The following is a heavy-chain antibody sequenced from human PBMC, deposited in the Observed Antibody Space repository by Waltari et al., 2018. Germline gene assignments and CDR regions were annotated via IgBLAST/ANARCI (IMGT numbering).Heavy chain of an antibody. D-gene: IGHD1-1*01. V-gene: IGHV4-4*07. CDR2: IYTSGST. Sequence: QVQLRESGPGLVKPSETLSLTCTVSGGSISSYYWSWIRQPAGKGLEWIGRIYTSGSTHYNPPLKSRVTMSVDTSKNQFSLKLSSVTAADTAVYYCARDLGYNWNDGDWFDPWGQGTLVTVSS. J-gene: IGHJ5*02. CDR3: ARDLGYNWNDGDWFDP. CDR1: GGSISSYY.